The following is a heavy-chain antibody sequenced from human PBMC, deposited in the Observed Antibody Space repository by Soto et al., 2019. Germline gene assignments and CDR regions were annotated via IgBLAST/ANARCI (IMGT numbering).Heavy chain of an antibody. CDR3: TTDSRTTLPEIRFDY. CDR1: GCPFNNAL. Sequence: GGSLRLSCAASGCPFNNALINWLRQVPGKGLEWVGRVKSKADGGSGDYAAPVKGRFVVSRDDSKDIVYLQMNSLKIEDTGVYYCTTDSRTTLPEIRFDYWGHGTQVTVSS. CDR2: VKSKADGGSG. J-gene: IGHJ4*01. D-gene: IGHD1-26*01. V-gene: IGHV3-15*07.